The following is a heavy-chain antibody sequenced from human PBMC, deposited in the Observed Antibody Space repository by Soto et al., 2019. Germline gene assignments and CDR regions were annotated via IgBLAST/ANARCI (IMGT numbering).Heavy chain of an antibody. CDR3: ARVVGYNGNPISTCFDP. J-gene: IGHJ5*02. V-gene: IGHV1-18*01. CDR1: GYTFTSYG. D-gene: IGHD1-20*01. CDR2: ISAYNGNT. Sequence: ASVKVSCKASGYTFTSYGISWVRQAPGQGLEWMGWISAYNGNTNYAQKLQGRVTMTTDTSTSTAYMELRSLRSDDTAVYYCARVVGYNGNPISTCFDPWGKGTLVTVSS.